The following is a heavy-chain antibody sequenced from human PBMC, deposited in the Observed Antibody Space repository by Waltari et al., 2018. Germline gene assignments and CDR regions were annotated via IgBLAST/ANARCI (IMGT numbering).Heavy chain of an antibody. CDR3: ARGYSNGWPPDPGF. V-gene: IGHV7-4-1*02. CDR2: INTNTGNP. Sequence: QVQLVQSGSELKPPGASVKVSCKASGYTFTTYAMNWVRQAPGQGLEWMGWINTNTGNPTYAQGFTGRFVFSLDTSVSTAYLQISTLKAEDTAVYYCARGYSNGWPPDPGFWGQGTLVTVSS. D-gene: IGHD6-19*01. J-gene: IGHJ4*02. CDR1: GYTFTTYA.